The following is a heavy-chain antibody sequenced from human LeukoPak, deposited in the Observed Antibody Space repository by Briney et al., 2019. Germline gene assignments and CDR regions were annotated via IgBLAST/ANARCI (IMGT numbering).Heavy chain of an antibody. CDR2: IYYSGST. V-gene: IGHV4-39*01. CDR3: AGIFGVAYFDY. J-gene: IGHJ4*02. CDR1: GGSISSSSYY. Sequence: SETLSLTCTVSGGSISSSSYYWGWIRQPPGKGLEWIGSIYYSGSTYYNPSLKSRVTISVDTSKNQFSLKLSSVTAADTAVYYRAGIFGVAYFDYWGQGTLVTVSS. D-gene: IGHD3-3*01.